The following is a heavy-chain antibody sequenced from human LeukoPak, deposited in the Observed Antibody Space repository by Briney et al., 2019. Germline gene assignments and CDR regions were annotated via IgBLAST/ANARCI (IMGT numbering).Heavy chain of an antibody. J-gene: IGHJ4*02. CDR3: AKAAGLMWYGPYYFDY. D-gene: IGHD2-15*01. CDR1: GFTFSSYG. Sequence: PGGSLRLSCAASGFTFSSYGMHWVRQAPGKGLEWVAFIRYDGSNKYYGDSVKGRFTISRDNSKNTLYLQMNSLRAEDTAVYYCAKAAGLMWYGPYYFDYWGQGTLVTVSS. V-gene: IGHV3-30*02. CDR2: IRYDGSNK.